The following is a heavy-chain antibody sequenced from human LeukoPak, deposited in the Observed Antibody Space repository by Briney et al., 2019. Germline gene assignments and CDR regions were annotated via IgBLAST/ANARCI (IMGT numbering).Heavy chain of an antibody. J-gene: IGHJ4*02. CDR2: IIPILGIA. V-gene: IGHV1-69*04. D-gene: IGHD3-22*01. CDR3: ARDDTDHYDSSGPPGDY. CDR1: GGTFSSYA. Sequence: SVKVSCKASGGTFSSYAISWVRQAPGQGLEWMGRIIPILGIANYAQKFQGRVTITADKSTSTAYMELSSLRSEDTAVYYCARDDTDHYDSSGPPGDYWGQGTLVTVSS.